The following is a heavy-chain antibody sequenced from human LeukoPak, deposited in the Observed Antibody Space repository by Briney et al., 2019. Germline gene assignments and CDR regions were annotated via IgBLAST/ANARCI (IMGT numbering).Heavy chain of an antibody. CDR2: INHSGST. V-gene: IGHV4-34*01. D-gene: IGHD2-2*01. J-gene: IGHJ5*02. CDR1: GGSFSGYY. CDR3: ARRKSGYCSSTSCQWGSENWFDP. Sequence: SETLSLTCAVYGGSFSGYYWSWIRQPPGKGLEWIEEINHSGSTNYNPSLKSRVTMSTDTSKNQFSLKLSSVTAADTAVYYCARRKSGYCSSTSCQWGSENWFDPWGQGTLVTVSS.